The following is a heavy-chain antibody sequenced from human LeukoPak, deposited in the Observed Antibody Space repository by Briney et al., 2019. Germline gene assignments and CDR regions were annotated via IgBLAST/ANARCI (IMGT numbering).Heavy chain of an antibody. J-gene: IGHJ5*02. CDR3: SRALKTSGYVLGWSDP. CDR2: INHSGST. D-gene: IGHD5-12*01. CDR1: GGSFSGYY. V-gene: IGHV4-34*01. Sequence: SETLSLTCAVYGGSFSGYYWSWIRQPPGKGLEWIGEINHSGSTNYNPSLKSRVTISVDTSKNQFSLKLSSVTAADTAVYYCSRALKTSGYVLGWSDPWGQGTLVTVSS.